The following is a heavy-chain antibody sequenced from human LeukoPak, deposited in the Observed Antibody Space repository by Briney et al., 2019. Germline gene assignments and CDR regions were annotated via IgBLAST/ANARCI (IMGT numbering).Heavy chain of an antibody. CDR3: AREMGDFWSGYYRY. CDR2: ISAYNGNT. Sequence: ASVKVSCKASGYTFTSNGISWVRQAPGQGLEWMGWISAYNGNTNYAQKLQGRVTMTTDTSTSTAYMELRSLRSDDTAVYYCAREMGDFWSGYYRYWGQGTLVTVSS. V-gene: IGHV1-18*01. J-gene: IGHJ4*02. CDR1: GYTFTSNG. D-gene: IGHD3-3*01.